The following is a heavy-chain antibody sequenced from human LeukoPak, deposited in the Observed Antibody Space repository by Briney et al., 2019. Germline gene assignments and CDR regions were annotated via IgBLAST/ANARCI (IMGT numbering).Heavy chain of an antibody. J-gene: IGHJ5*02. V-gene: IGHV5-10-1*01. Sequence: GEYLRTSCKASGYSFTSYWISWVRQMPGKGLEWVGRIDPSDSYTNYSPSFQGHVTISADKSISTAYLQWSSLKASDTAMYYCATADVLTGSLYDHWGQGTLVTVSS. CDR2: IDPSDSYT. CDR1: GYSFTSYW. CDR3: ATADVLTGSLYDH. D-gene: IGHD3-9*01.